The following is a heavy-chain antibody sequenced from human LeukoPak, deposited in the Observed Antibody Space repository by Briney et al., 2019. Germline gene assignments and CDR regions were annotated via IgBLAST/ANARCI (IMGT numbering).Heavy chain of an antibody. CDR2: IKSKSDGGTT. D-gene: IGHD7-27*01. CDR3: TTDAGAETWSLTY. J-gene: IGHJ1*01. Sequence: GGSLTLSCAASGFTFTNAWMSWVRQAPGKGLEWVGRIKSKSDGGTTLYAAPVKGRFAISRDDSKNTLYLQMNGLKSEDTAVYSCTTDAGAETWSLTYWGQGPLV. V-gene: IGHV3-15*01. CDR1: GFTFTNAW.